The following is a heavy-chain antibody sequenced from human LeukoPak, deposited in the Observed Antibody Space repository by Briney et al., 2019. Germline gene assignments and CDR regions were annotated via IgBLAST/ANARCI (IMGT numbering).Heavy chain of an antibody. J-gene: IGHJ3*01. Sequence: GGSLRVSCAASGFTFRTYGMDWVRQAPGKGLEWVASISTTSSHIYYAESLKGRFTISRDNAKNSLYLQMNSLRAEDTAVYYCARGTTTVQRRDTFDVWGQGTMVTVSS. V-gene: IGHV3-21*01. D-gene: IGHD4-11*01. CDR1: GFTFRTYG. CDR3: ARGTTTVQRRDTFDV. CDR2: ISTTSSHI.